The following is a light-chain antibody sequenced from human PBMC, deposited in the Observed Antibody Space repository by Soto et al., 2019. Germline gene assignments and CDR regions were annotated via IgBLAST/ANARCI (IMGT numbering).Light chain of an antibody. Sequence: DVVMTQSPLSLLVSLGQPASSSCSSSQSLVHTDGIAYLNWFHQRPGQSPRRLIYTVYNRDSGVTARFSGSGSGTDFTLKISRVEAEDVGVYYCMPGIHWPITVGQGTRLEIK. V-gene: IGKV2-30*02. CDR3: MPGIHWPIT. CDR1: QSLVHTDGIAY. CDR2: TVY. J-gene: IGKJ5*01.